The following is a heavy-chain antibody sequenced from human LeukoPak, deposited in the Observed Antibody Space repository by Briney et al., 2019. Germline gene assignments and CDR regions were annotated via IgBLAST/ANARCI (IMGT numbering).Heavy chain of an antibody. V-gene: IGHV3-21*01. Sequence: GGSLRLSCAASGFTFSSYSMNWVRQAPGKGLEWVSSISSSSSYIYYADSVKGRFTISRDNAKNSLYLQMNSLRAEDTAVYYCARDLVATIAPNAFDIWGQGTMVTVSS. D-gene: IGHD5-12*01. CDR3: ARDLVATIAPNAFDI. CDR1: GFTFSSYS. CDR2: ISSSSSYI. J-gene: IGHJ3*02.